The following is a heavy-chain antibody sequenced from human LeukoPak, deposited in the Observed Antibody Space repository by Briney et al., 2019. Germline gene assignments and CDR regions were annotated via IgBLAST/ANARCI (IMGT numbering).Heavy chain of an antibody. V-gene: IGHV3-30*02. J-gene: IGHJ3*02. CDR3: AKDPEWFGGLDAFDI. D-gene: IGHD3-3*01. CDR2: IRYDGSNK. CDR1: GFTFSSYG. Sequence: PGGSLRLSCAASGFTFSSYGMHWVRQAPGKGLEWGAFIRYDGSNKYYADPVKGRFTISRDNSKNTLYLQMNSLRAEDTAVYYCAKDPEWFGGLDAFDIWGQGTMVTVSS.